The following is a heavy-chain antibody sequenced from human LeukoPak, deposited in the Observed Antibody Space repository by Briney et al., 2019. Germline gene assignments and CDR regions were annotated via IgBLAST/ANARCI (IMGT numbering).Heavy chain of an antibody. Sequence: GGSLRLSCAASGFTFSSYGMGWVRQAPGKGLEWVSAISGSGGSTYYADSVKGRFTISRDNAKNSLYLQMNSLRAEDTAVYYCARALITMVRGVINRFDYWGQGTLVTVSS. D-gene: IGHD3-10*01. J-gene: IGHJ4*02. CDR3: ARALITMVRGVINRFDY. CDR2: ISGSGGST. V-gene: IGHV3-23*01. CDR1: GFTFSSYG.